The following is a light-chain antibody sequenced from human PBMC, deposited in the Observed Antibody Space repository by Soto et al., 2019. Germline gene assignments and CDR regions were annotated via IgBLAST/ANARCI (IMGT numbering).Light chain of an antibody. V-gene: IGKV3-15*01. Sequence: EIGLSQSGATVSLYPGDSATLYCRASQSVSNNLAWYHQKPGQAPRVLIYGASRRATGIPARFSGSGSGTEFTLTISSLQSEDFALFYCQQYYNWPLTFGQGTMLEI. CDR3: QQYYNWPLT. J-gene: IGKJ5*01. CDR1: QSVSNN. CDR2: GAS.